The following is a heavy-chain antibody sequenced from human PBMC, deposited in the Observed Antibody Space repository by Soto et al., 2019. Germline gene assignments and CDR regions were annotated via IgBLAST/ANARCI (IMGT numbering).Heavy chain of an antibody. J-gene: IGHJ4*02. V-gene: IGHV4-61*08. CDR3: ARDYYDSSGWIDY. Sequence: SETLSLTCTVSGDSVSSGGYFWSWIRQPPGKGLEWTGYVYYSGSANYNPSLKSRVTISVDTSKNQFSLKLSSMTAADTAVYYCARDYYDSSGWIDYWGQGTLVTVSS. CDR2: VYYSGSA. D-gene: IGHD3-22*01. CDR1: GDSVSSGGYF.